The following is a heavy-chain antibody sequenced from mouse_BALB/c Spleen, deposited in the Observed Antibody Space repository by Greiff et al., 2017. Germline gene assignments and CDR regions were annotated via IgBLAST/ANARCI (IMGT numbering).Heavy chain of an antibody. CDR3: ARRGMVTTKGYWYFDV. J-gene: IGHJ1*01. V-gene: IGHV1S135*01. CDR2: IDPYYGGS. D-gene: IGHD2-2*01. CDR1: GYSFTGYN. Sequence: EVQLHQSGPELEKPGASVKLSCKASGYSFTGYNMNWVMQCHGTSLEWIGNIDPYYGGSSSTQKYKGKARLTVGNSSSTAYMQLKSLTSEDTAVYYCARRGMVTTKGYWYFDVWGGGTTGTDSS.